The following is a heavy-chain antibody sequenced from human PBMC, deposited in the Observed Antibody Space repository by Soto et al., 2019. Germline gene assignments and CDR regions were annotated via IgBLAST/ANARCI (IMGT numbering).Heavy chain of an antibody. CDR2: VNHSGST. CDR3: ARLRDGYNPDA. V-gene: IGHV4-34*01. CDR1: GGSFSRYY. D-gene: IGHD5-12*01. J-gene: IGHJ5*02. Sequence: QVRLQQWGAGLLKPSETLSLTCAVYGGSFSRYYWTWIRQPPGKGLEWIGEVNHSGSTKYNPSLKSRVTISEDPSKIQFSLTLTSVTAADTAVYYCARLRDGYNPDAWGQGTLVTVSS.